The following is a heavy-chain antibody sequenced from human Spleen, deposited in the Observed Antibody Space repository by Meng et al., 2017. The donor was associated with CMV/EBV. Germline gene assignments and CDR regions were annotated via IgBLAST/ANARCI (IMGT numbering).Heavy chain of an antibody. V-gene: IGHV1-2*02. CDR3: ARKEDIVVVPAAVDRDY. D-gene: IGHD2-2*01. J-gene: IGHJ4*02. CDR1: GYTFNDHY. Sequence: ASVKVSCKASGYTFNDHYLHWVRQAPGQGLEWMGWINPDSGATKYAQRFQGRVTMTRDTSISTAYMELSRLRSDDTAVYYCARKEDIVVVPAAVDRDYWGQGTLVTVSS. CDR2: INPDSGAT.